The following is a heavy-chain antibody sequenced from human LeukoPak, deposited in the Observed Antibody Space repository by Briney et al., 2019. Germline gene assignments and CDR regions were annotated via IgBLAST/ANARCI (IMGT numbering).Heavy chain of an antibody. Sequence: GGSLRLSCAASGFTFSTYWMHWVRQAPGKGLVWVSRIDNDGIRTIYADSVKGRFTISRDNAKNTLYLQMNSLRAEDTAVYYCANSQYSGYINDWGQGTLVTVSS. CDR3: ANSQYSGYIND. J-gene: IGHJ4*02. CDR2: IDNDGIRT. D-gene: IGHD5-12*01. V-gene: IGHV3-74*01. CDR1: GFTFSTYW.